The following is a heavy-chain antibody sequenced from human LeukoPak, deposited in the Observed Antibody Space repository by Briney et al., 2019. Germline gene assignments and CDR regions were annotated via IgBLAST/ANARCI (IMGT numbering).Heavy chain of an antibody. CDR2: IKQDGSEK. CDR3: ARGWTIFGVVTYDY. V-gene: IGHV3-7*01. J-gene: IGHJ4*02. Sequence: GGALRLSCAASGFTFSSYWMSWVRQAPGKGLEWVANIKQDGSEKYYVDSVKGRFTISRDNDKNSLYLQMNSLRAEDTAVYYCARGWTIFGVVTYDYWGQGTLVTVSS. D-gene: IGHD3-3*01. CDR1: GFTFSSYW.